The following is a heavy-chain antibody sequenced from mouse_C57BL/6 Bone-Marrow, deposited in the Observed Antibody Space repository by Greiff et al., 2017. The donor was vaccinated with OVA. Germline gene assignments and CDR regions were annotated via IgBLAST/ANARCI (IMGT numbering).Heavy chain of an antibody. D-gene: IGHD2-4*01. CDR1: GYSITSGYY. J-gene: IGHJ4*01. Sequence: ESGPGLVKPSQSLSLTCSVTGYSITSGYYWNWIRQFPGNKLEWMGYISYDGSNNYNPSLKNRISITRDTSKNQFFLKLNSVTTEDTATYYCAREGDYDSYAMDYWGQGTSVTVSS. V-gene: IGHV3-6*01. CDR3: AREGDYDSYAMDY. CDR2: ISYDGSN.